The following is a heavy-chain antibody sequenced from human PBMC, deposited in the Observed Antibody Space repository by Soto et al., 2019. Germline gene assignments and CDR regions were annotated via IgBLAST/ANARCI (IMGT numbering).Heavy chain of an antibody. CDR1: GYTFTSYD. CDR3: ARERAAAGFDY. CDR2: MNPNSGNT. D-gene: IGHD6-13*01. Sequence: ASVKVSCKASGYTFTSYDINWVRQATGQGLEWMGWMNPNSGNTGYAQEFQGRVTMTRNTSISTAYMDPSSLRSDDTAVYYCARERAAAGFDYWGQGTPVTVSS. V-gene: IGHV1-8*01. J-gene: IGHJ4*02.